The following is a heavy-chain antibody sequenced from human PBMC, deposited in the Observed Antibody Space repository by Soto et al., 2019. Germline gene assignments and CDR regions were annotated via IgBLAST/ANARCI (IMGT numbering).Heavy chain of an antibody. CDR2: IYSGDNT. J-gene: IGHJ4*02. CDR1: GFSVSSNY. D-gene: IGHD3-9*01. CDR3: ARGLSFITPATGTL. Sequence: EVQVVESGGGLIQPGGSLRLSCAASGFSVSSNYMSWVRQAPGKGLEWVSLIYSGDNTYYADAVKGRFTISRDNSKNTLYLQMNSLRADDTAVYYCARGLSFITPATGTLWGLGTLVTVSS. V-gene: IGHV3-53*01.